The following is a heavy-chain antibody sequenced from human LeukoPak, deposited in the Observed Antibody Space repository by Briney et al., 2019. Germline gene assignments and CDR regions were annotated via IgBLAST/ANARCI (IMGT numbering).Heavy chain of an antibody. Sequence: GASVKVSCKASGYTFTGYYMHWVRQAPGQGLEWMGWINPNSGGTRYTQKFQGRVTLTRDTSISTAYMELSRLTSDDTAVYCCARVTQYGSSQGDYWGQGTLVTVSS. D-gene: IGHD2-2*03. CDR2: INPNSGGT. J-gene: IGHJ4*02. CDR3: ARVTQYGSSQGDY. CDR1: GYTFTGYY. V-gene: IGHV1-2*02.